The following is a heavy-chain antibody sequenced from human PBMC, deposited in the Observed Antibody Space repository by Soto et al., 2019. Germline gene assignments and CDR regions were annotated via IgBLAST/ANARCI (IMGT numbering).Heavy chain of an antibody. J-gene: IGHJ3*02. D-gene: IGHD2-15*01. CDR3: ATPLQPKVVAAIPPIGHDAFDI. Sequence: SVKVSCKASGGTFSSYTISWVRQAPGQGLEWMGRIIPILGIANYAQKFQGRVTITADKSTSTAYMELSSLRSEDTAVYYCATPLQPKVVAAIPPIGHDAFDIWGQGTMVTVSS. V-gene: IGHV1-69*02. CDR2: IIPILGIA. CDR1: GGTFSSYT.